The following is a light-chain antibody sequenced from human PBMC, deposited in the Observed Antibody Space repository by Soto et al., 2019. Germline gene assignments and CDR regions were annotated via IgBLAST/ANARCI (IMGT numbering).Light chain of an antibody. CDR2: GAS. CDR1: RKVTSG. J-gene: IGKJ3*01. V-gene: IGKV1-12*01. CDR3: QQGNNFPFT. Sequence: DIRITQSPPSVPASVGERVTVTCRTSRKVTSGLAWYQQTPGKAPKLMIHGASTLQRGVPSRFSGSGSGTEFSLTISSLQPEDFATYFCQQGNNFPFTFGPGT.